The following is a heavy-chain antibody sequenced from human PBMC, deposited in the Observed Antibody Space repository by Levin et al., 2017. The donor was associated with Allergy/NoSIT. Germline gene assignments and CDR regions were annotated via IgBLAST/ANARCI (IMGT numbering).Heavy chain of an antibody. J-gene: IGHJ4*02. V-gene: IGHV3-23*01. Sequence: LSLTCAASGFTFSSYAMSWVRQAPGKGLEWVSGISGSGGSTYYADSVKGRFTISRDNSKNTLYLQMNSLRAEDTAVYYCAKDKGGFDYWGQGTLVTVSS. D-gene: IGHD3-16*01. CDR3: AKDKGGFDY. CDR2: ISGSGGST. CDR1: GFTFSSYA.